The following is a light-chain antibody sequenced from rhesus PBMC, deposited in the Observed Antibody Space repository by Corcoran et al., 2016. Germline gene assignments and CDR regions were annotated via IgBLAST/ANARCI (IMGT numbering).Light chain of an antibody. Sequence: DIQMTQSPSALSASVGDRGTITCQASQSLSNYLNWYQQKPGKIPMLLRYRALSLQSGIPSRFCGSGSGTDITLTISSLQPDDFASYYCHQRYISPGTFAGGTKVELK. CDR1: QSLSNY. CDR3: HQRYISPGT. V-gene: IGKV1-25*01. CDR2: RAL. J-gene: IGKJ4*01.